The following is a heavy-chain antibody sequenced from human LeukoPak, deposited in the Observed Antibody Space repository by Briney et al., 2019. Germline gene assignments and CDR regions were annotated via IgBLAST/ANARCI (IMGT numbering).Heavy chain of an antibody. CDR3: ARGRSSGYYTEFDY. Sequence: PSETLSLTCTVSGYSISSGYYWGWIRQPPGKGLEWIGSIYHSGGTYYNPSLKSRVTISVDMSKNQFSLKLSSVTAADTAVYYCARGRSSGYYTEFDYWGQGTLVTVSS. CDR2: IYHSGGT. CDR1: GYSISSGYY. V-gene: IGHV4-38-2*02. D-gene: IGHD3-22*01. J-gene: IGHJ4*02.